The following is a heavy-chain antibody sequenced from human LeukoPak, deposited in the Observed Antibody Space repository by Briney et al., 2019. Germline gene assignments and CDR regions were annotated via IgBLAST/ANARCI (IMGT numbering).Heavy chain of an antibody. J-gene: IGHJ4*02. V-gene: IGHV4-38-2*02. CDR2: IYYTGAT. CDR3: ARYHGAGNPYTFDS. Sequence: SETLSLTCTVSGYSVSSDYFWGWVRQPPGKGLEWIGAIYYTGATYYNPSLKSRLTISMDTSKNHFSLRLSSVTATDTAVYYCARYHGAGNPYTFDSWGQGKLVTVSS. CDR1: GYSVSSDYF. D-gene: IGHD3-16*02.